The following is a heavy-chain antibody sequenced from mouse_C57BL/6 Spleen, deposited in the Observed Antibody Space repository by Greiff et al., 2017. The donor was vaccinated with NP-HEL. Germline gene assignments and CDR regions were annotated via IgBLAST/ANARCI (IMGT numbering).Heavy chain of an antibody. CDR1: GYTFTSYW. CDR2: IDPSDSYP. Sequence: QVQLQQPGAELVKPGASVKLSCKASGYTFTSYWMQWVKQRPGQGLEWIGEIDPSDSYPNYNQKFKGKATLTVDTSSSTAYMQLSSLTSEDSAVYYCARNSITTVVAPYAMGYWGQGTSVTVSS. V-gene: IGHV1-50*01. J-gene: IGHJ4*01. CDR3: ARNSITTVVAPYAMGY. D-gene: IGHD1-1*01.